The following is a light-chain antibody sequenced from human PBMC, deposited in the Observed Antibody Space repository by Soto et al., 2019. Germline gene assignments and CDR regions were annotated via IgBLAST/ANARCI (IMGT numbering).Light chain of an antibody. J-gene: IGKJ1*01. Sequence: EIVLPQSPGTLSLSPGESATLSCRASQSVSSSYLAWYQQKPGQAPRLLIYGASTRATGIPARFSGSGSGTEFTLTISSLQSEEFAVYYCQQYNNWPRTFGQGTKVDIK. CDR1: QSVSSSY. V-gene: IGKV3-15*01. CDR2: GAS. CDR3: QQYNNWPRT.